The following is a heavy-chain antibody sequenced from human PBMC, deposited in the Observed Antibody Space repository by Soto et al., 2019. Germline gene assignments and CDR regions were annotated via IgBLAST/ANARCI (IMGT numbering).Heavy chain of an antibody. Sequence: GGSLRLSCAASGFTVSSNYMSWVRQAPGKGLEWVSVIYSGGSTYYADSVKGRFTISRHNSKNTLYLQMNSLRAEDTAVYYCATSPPMVRPELELDAFDIWGQGTMVTVSS. CDR2: IYSGGST. J-gene: IGHJ3*02. CDR3: ATSPPMVRPELELDAFDI. V-gene: IGHV3-53*04. D-gene: IGHD1-7*01. CDR1: GFTVSSNY.